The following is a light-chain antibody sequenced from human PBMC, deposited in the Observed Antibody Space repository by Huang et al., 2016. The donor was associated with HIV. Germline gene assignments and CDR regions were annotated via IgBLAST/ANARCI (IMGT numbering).Light chain of an antibody. CDR2: QAS. V-gene: IGKV1-5*03. Sequence: DVQMTQFPSTLSASVGDRVSIKCRASQNVASWLAWYQQKPGGAPKLLIYQASILESGVPSRFTGSGSETEFTLTITNLQPDDSATYYCQQYHTSPVYTFGQGTKLVIK. CDR3: QQYHTSPVYT. J-gene: IGKJ2*01. CDR1: QNVASW.